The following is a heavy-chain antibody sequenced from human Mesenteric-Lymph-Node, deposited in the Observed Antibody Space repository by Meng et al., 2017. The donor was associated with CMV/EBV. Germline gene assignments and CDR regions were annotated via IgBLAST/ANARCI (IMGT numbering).Heavy chain of an antibody. CDR1: GYTFTSYY. V-gene: IGHV1-46*01. Sequence: ASVKVSCKASGYTFTSYYMHWVRQAPGQGLEWMGIINPSGGSTSYAQKFQGRVTMTRDTSTSTVYMELSSLRSEDTAVYYCARDNIRGDIVVVPAAFYYYYGMDVWGQGTMVTVSS. CDR3: ARDNIRGDIVVVPAAFYYYYGMDV. D-gene: IGHD2-2*01. J-gene: IGHJ6*02. CDR2: INPSGGST.